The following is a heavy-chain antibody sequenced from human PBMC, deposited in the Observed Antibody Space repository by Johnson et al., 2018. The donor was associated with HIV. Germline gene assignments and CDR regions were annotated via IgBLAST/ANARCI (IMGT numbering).Heavy chain of an antibody. Sequence: QLVESGGGVVQPGRSLRLSCAASGFTFSSYAMHWVRQAPGKGLEWVAVISYDGSNKYYADSVKGRFTISRDNSKNTLYLQMNSLRAEDTAVYYCARDLGWELQSDGDAFDIWGQGPMVTVSS. CDR1: GFTFSSYA. CDR2: ISYDGSNK. D-gene: IGHD1-26*01. CDR3: ARDLGWELQSDGDAFDI. V-gene: IGHV3-30-3*01. J-gene: IGHJ3*02.